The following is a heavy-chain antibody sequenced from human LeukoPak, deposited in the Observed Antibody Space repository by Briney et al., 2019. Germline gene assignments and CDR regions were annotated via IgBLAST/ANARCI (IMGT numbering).Heavy chain of an antibody. J-gene: IGHJ3*02. V-gene: IGHV4-39*07. CDR3: AGLGNTDAFDI. D-gene: IGHD7-27*01. Sequence: SETLSLTCTVSGGSISSSRYSWGWIRQPPGKGLEWIGSISYSGSTYYNPSLKSRVTISVDRSKNQFSLKLSSVTAADTAVYYCAGLGNTDAFDIWGQGTMVTVSS. CDR1: GGSISSSRYS. CDR2: ISYSGST.